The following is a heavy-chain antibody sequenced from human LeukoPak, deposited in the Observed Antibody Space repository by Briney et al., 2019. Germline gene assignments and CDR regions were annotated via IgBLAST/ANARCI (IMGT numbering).Heavy chain of an antibody. J-gene: IGHJ3*02. Sequence: ASVKVSCKASGYTFTGYYMHWVRQAPGQGLEWMGWINPNSGGTHYAQKFQGRVTMTRDASISTAYMELSSLRSDDTAVYYCARGGLGYDYGGYDAFDIWGQGTMVTVSS. V-gene: IGHV1-2*02. CDR1: GYTFTGYY. D-gene: IGHD4-23*01. CDR3: ARGGLGYDYGGYDAFDI. CDR2: INPNSGGT.